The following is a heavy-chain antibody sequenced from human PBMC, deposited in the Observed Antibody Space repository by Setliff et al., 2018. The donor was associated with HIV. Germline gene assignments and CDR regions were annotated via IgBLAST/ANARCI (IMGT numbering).Heavy chain of an antibody. CDR2: IIPVVDAP. Sequence: SVKVSCKASGGSFNILGFTWVRQAPGQGLEWVGGIIPVVDAPIYAQRFQGRVVITADKSTGTAYMQLSSLKFEDTAVYYCVKVSRGTVVRGVILVGYFDYWGQGTLVTVSS. J-gene: IGHJ4*02. CDR3: VKVSRGTVVRGVILVGYFDY. D-gene: IGHD3-10*02. V-gene: IGHV1-69*06. CDR1: GGSFNILG.